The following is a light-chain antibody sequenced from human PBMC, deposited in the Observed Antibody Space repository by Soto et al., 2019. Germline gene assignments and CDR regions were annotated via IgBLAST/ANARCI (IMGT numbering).Light chain of an antibody. V-gene: IGKV3-20*01. CDR2: GAS. CDR3: QQYDSSPVT. CDR1: QSVSSSY. J-gene: IGKJ1*01. Sequence: EIVLTQSPGTLSLSPGERATLSCRASQSVSSSYLAWYQQKPGQAPRLLIYGASSRATCIPDRFSGSGSGTDFTLTISRLEPEDLAVYYCQQYDSSPVTFGQGTKVEIK.